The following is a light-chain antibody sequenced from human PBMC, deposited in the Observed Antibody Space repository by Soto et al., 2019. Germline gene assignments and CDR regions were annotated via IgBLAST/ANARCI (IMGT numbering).Light chain of an antibody. CDR1: QSVSRN. CDR2: GAS. J-gene: IGKJ1*01. Sequence: EIVMTQSPATLSVSPGERATLSCRASQSVSRNLAWYQQKPGQAPRLLIYGASTRATGIPARFSGSGSGTEFTLTLSSLQSEDFAVYYCQQYNNWPPGTFGQGTKVEIK. V-gene: IGKV3-15*01. CDR3: QQYNNWPPGT.